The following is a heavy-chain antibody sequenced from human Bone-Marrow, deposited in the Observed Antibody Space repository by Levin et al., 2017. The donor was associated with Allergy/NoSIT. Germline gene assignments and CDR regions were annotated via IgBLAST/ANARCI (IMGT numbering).Heavy chain of an antibody. Sequence: GESLKISCKGSGYSFTSYWIGWVRQMPGKGLEWMGIIYPGDSDTRYSPSFQGQVTISADKSISTAYLQWSSLKASDTAMYYCARRRRPGPAVAGFNAFDYWGQGTLVTVSS. CDR2: IYPGDSDT. D-gene: IGHD6-19*01. V-gene: IGHV5-51*01. CDR1: GYSFTSYW. J-gene: IGHJ4*02. CDR3: ARRRRPGPAVAGFNAFDY.